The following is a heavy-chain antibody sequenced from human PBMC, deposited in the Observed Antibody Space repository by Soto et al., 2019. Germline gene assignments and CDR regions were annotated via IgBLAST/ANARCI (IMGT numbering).Heavy chain of an antibody. Sequence: QVQLVQSGAEVKKPGSSVKVSCKASGGTFSSYTISWVRQAPGQGLEWMGRIIPISGIANHAQKFQGRVTINAEKSTGTAYMELSSLRYEDTAVYYCANPPRYWGQGTLVTVSS. CDR3: ANPPRY. J-gene: IGHJ4*02. V-gene: IGHV1-69*02. CDR1: GGTFSSYT. CDR2: IIPISGIA.